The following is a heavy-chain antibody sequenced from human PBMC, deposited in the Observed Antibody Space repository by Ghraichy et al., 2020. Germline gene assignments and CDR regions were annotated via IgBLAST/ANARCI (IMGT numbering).Heavy chain of an antibody. CDR1: DFIFGSYW. CDR2: INEDGNVK. D-gene: IGHD3-16*01. J-gene: IGHJ3*02. V-gene: IGHV3-7*01. Sequence: VGSLRLSCAGSDFIFGSYWMTWVRQAPGKGLEWVANINEDGNVKYYAESVKGRFTISRDNAKKSLYMQMNSLRAEDTAVYYCARDLTIVDGTYYDVNDIWGQGTMVTVSS. CDR3: ARDLTIVDGTYYDVNDI.